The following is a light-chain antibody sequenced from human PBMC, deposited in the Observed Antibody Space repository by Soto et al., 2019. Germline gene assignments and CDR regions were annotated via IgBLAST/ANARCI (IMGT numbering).Light chain of an antibody. Sequence: QSVLTQPASVSGSPGQSVTISCTGASSDVGGYDYVSWYQQHPGKAPKLILYEVNNRPSGVSNHFSGSKSGNTDSLIISGLQADDEADYYCSSYSTTSTLVFGSGTKLTVL. J-gene: IGLJ1*01. CDR1: SSDVGGYDY. V-gene: IGLV2-14*01. CDR2: EVN. CDR3: SSYSTTSTLV.